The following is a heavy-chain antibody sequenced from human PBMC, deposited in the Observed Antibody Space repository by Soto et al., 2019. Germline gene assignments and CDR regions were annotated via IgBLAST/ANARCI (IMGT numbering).Heavy chain of an antibody. CDR1: GGSISGGYYY. D-gene: IGHD3-16*02. J-gene: IGHJ5*02. CDR2: IYYSGST. CDR3: ARGEIPFGAVIVRSWFDP. Sequence: SLSLTCTVSGGSISGGYYYWSWIRQPPGKGLEWIGYIYYSGSTYYNPSLKSRVTISVDTSKNQFSLKLSSVTAADTAVYYCARGEIPFGAVIVRSWFDPCGQRTLVTVSS. V-gene: IGHV4-30-4*01.